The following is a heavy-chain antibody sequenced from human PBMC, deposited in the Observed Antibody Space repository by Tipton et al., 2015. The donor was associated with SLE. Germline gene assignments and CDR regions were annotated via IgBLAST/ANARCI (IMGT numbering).Heavy chain of an antibody. CDR2: INHSGST. V-gene: IGHV4-34*01. Sequence: TLSLTCAVYGGSVSGHYWSWIRQPPGKGLEWIGEINHSGSTNYNPSLKSRVTISVDTSKNQFSLKLSSVTAADTAVYYCARGGLAAAGIPPFDYWGQGTLVTVSS. J-gene: IGHJ4*02. CDR1: GGSVSGHY. CDR3: ARGGLAAAGIPPFDY. D-gene: IGHD6-13*01.